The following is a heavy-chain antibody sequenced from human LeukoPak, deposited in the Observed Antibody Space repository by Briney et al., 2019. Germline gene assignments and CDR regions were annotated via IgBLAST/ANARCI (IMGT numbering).Heavy chain of an antibody. CDR2: ISGGGGST. J-gene: IGHJ4*02. V-gene: IGHV3-23*01. D-gene: IGHD4-17*01. Sequence: VGSLRLSCAASGFTFSSYDMSCVRQAPGKGRWWVQGLEWVSTISGGGGSTYYSDSVKDGFTISRDNSKNTLYLQMNSLRADDTAVYYCANYGETGHDYWGQGSLVTVSS. CDR1: GFTFSSYD. CDR3: ANYGETGHDY.